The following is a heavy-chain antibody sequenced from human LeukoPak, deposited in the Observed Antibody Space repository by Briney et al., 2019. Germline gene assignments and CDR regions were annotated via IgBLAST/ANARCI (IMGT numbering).Heavy chain of an antibody. CDR3: VRVRGAVAATPLEFDY. CDR1: GFTFSSSW. Sequence: GESLRLSCAASGFTFSSSWMHWVRQAPGKGLICVSRMNSDGRTTTYADSVKGRFTISRDNAKNTLFLQMNSLRAEDMAVYYCVRVRGAVAATPLEFDYWGQGSLVTVSS. J-gene: IGHJ4*02. V-gene: IGHV3-74*01. D-gene: IGHD6-19*01. CDR2: MNSDGRTT.